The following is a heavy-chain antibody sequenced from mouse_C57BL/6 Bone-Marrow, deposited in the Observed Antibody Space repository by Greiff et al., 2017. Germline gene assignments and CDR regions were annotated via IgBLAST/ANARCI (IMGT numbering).Heavy chain of an antibody. CDR3: ARHRAPYFDY. CDR1: GFTFSSYG. D-gene: IGHD3-3*01. CDR2: ISSGGSYT. J-gene: IGHJ2*01. Sequence: DVMLVESGGDLVQPGGSLKLSCAASGFTFSSYGMSWVRQTPDKRLEWVATISSGGSYTYYPDSVKGRFTISRDNAKNTLYLQMSSLKSEDTAMYYCARHRAPYFDYWGQGTTLTVSS. V-gene: IGHV5-6*02.